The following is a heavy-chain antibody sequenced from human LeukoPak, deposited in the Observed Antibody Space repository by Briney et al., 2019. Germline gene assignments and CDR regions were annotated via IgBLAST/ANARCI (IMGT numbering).Heavy chain of an antibody. J-gene: IGHJ4*02. Sequence: GGSLRLSCAASGFTFSSYAMSWGRQAPGKGLEWVSAISGSGGSRYYADSVKGRFTISRDNSKNKRYLQMNSLRAEDMAVYYCAKDDGVFYDFWSGTQGYFDYWGQGTLVTVSS. D-gene: IGHD3-3*01. V-gene: IGHV3-23*01. CDR1: GFTFSSYA. CDR3: AKDDGVFYDFWSGTQGYFDY. CDR2: ISGSGGSR.